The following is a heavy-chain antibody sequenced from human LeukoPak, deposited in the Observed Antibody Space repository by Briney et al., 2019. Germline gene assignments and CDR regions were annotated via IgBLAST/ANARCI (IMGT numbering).Heavy chain of an antibody. V-gene: IGHV1-46*01. D-gene: IGHD6-19*01. CDR2: INPSGGST. J-gene: IGHJ4*02. Sequence: ASVKVSCKASGYTFTSYYMHWVRQAPGQGLEWMGMINPSGGSTSYAQKFQGRVTMTRDTSTSTVYMELSSLRSEDTAVYYCAFPSSGRKSFDYWGQGTLVTVSS. CDR3: AFPSSGRKSFDY. CDR1: GYTFTSYY.